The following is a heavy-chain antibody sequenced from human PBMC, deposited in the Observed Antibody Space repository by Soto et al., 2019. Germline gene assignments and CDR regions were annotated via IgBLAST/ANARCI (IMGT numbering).Heavy chain of an antibody. CDR1: GFTVSSNY. D-gene: IGHD5-12*01. CDR3: ARDRGNNSGYDYWVENDAFDI. Sequence: GGSLRLSCAASGFTVSSNYMSWVRQAPGKGLEWVSVIYSGGSTYYADSVKGRFTISRHNSKNTLYLQMNSLRAEDTAVYYCARDRGNNSGYDYWVENDAFDIWGQGTMVTVSS. V-gene: IGHV3-53*04. J-gene: IGHJ3*02. CDR2: IYSGGST.